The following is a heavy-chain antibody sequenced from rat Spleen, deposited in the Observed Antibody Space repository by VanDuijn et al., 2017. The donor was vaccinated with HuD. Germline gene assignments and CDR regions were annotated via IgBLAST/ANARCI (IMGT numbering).Heavy chain of an antibody. CDR1: GFIFSNNY. CDR3: ASLIAAISTRVMDA. CDR2: ISAGGTST. V-gene: IGHV5-27*01. D-gene: IGHD1-2*01. J-gene: IGHJ4*01. Sequence: EVQLVESGGGLVQPGRSLKLSCEASGFIFSNNYMAWVRQAPTKGLEWVAYISAGGTSTYYRDSVKGRFTISRDNAKSTLYLQMDSLRSEDTATYYCASLIAAISTRVMDAWGQGASVTVSS.